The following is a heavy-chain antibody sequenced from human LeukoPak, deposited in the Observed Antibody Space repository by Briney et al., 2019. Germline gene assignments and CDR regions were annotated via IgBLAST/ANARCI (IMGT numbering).Heavy chain of an antibody. CDR2: IYTSGST. CDR1: GGSISSYY. V-gene: IGHV4-4*07. CDR3: ARGALSSYCGMDV. J-gene: IGHJ6*02. Sequence: PSETLSLTCTVSGGSISSYYWSWIRQPAGKGLEWIGRIYTSGSTKYNPSLQSRVTISVDTSKNQLSLKVSSVTAADTAVYYCARGALSSYCGMDVWGHGTTVTVS.